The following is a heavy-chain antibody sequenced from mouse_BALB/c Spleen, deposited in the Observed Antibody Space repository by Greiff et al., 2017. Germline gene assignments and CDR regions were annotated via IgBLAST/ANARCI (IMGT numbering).Heavy chain of an antibody. CDR3: ARAPYYYGSRGESRGDH. D-gene: IGHD1-1*01. J-gene: IGHJ4*01. CDR2: IWGGGST. CDR1: GFSLSRYS. Sequence: QVQLKQSGPGLVAPSQSLSITCTVSGFSLSRYSVYWVRQPPGKGLEWLGMIWGGGSTDYNSALKSRLSISKDNSKSQVFLKMNSLQTDDTAMYYCARAPYYYGSRGESRGDHWGQGTSVTVSS. V-gene: IGHV2-6-4*01.